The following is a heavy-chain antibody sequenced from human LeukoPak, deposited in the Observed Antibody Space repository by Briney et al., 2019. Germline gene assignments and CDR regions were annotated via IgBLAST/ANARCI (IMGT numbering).Heavy chain of an antibody. J-gene: IGHJ1*01. CDR3: ARHGTAAGPFQL. CDR2: VYYSGTI. V-gene: IGHV4-61*08. CDR1: GGSISSGGYY. D-gene: IGHD2-21*02. Sequence: SETLSLNCTVSGGSISSGGYYWSWIRQHPGKGLGWIAYVYYSGTINYNPSLESRVTISVDTSKNQFSLRLTSVAAADTAVYYCARHGTAAGPFQLWGQGTLVTVSS.